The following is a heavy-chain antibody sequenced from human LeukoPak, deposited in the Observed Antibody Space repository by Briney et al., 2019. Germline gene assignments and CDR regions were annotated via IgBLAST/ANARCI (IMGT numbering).Heavy chain of an antibody. CDR1: GGTFSSYA. V-gene: IGHV1-69*13. Sequence: SVKVSCKASGGTFSSYAISWVRQAPGQGLEWMGEIIPIFGTANYAQKFQGRVTITADESTSTAYMELSSLRSEDTAVYYCAREFGDRGYDFWSGYIDYWGQGTLVTVSS. D-gene: IGHD3-3*01. CDR2: IIPIFGTA. CDR3: AREFGDRGYDFWSGYIDY. J-gene: IGHJ4*02.